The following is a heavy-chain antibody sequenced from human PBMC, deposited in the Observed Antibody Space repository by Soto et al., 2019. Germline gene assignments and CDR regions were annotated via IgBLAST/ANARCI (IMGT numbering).Heavy chain of an antibody. D-gene: IGHD2-2*01. CDR1: GGPCRGYS. Sequence: QGQLQQWGAGLLKPPETLSLTCAVDGGPCRGYSWTWIRQPPGKGLEWIGEVNHSGSTYYSPSLMSRVTLSIDTSKNQFSLKLSSVTAADTAVYYCARGRQVTPAALFKRAGDYSMDVWGQGTTVTVSS. CDR2: VNHSGST. CDR3: ARGRQVTPAALFKRAGDYSMDV. J-gene: IGHJ6*02. V-gene: IGHV4-34*01.